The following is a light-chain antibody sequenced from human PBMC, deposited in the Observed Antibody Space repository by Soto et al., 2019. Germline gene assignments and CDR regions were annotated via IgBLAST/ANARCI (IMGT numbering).Light chain of an antibody. CDR2: EVN. V-gene: IGLV2-8*01. CDR1: SSDVGYYNY. J-gene: IGLJ2*01. Sequence: QSALTQPPSASGSPGQSVTISCTGTSSDVGYYNYVSWYQQHPGKAPKLIIYEVNKRPSGVPDRFSGSKSGNTASLTVSGLQAEDEAEYYCTSYAVGINVVFGGGIKLTVL. CDR3: TSYAVGINVV.